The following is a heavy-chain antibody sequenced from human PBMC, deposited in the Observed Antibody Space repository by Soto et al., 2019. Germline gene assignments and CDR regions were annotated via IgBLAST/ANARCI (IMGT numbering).Heavy chain of an antibody. CDR1: GFTFSSYS. V-gene: IGHV3-21*01. CDR2: ISSSSSYI. CDR3: ARDLNPYLGYCSGGSCYPFDY. Sequence: GGSLRLSCAASGFTFSSYSMNWVRQAPGKGLEWVSSISSSSSYIYYADSVKGRFTISRDNANNSLYLQMNSLRAEDTAVYYCARDLNPYLGYCSGGSCYPFDYWGQGTLVTVSS. D-gene: IGHD2-15*01. J-gene: IGHJ4*02.